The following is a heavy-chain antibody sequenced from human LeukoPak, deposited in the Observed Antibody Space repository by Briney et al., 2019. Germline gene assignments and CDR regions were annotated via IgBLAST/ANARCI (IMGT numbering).Heavy chain of an antibody. D-gene: IGHD6-6*01. Sequence: SSVKVSCKASGGTFSSYAISWVRQPPGQGLEWMGGITPIFGTANYAQKFQGRVTITADESTSTAYMELSSLRSEDTAVYYCARAGVAARLTPFDYWGQGTLVTVSS. V-gene: IGHV1-69*01. J-gene: IGHJ4*02. CDR3: ARAGVAARLTPFDY. CDR2: ITPIFGTA. CDR1: GGTFSSYA.